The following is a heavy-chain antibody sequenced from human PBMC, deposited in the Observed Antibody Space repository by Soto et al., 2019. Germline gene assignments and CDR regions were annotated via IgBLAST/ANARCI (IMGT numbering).Heavy chain of an antibody. D-gene: IGHD3-10*01. J-gene: IGHJ4*02. V-gene: IGHV3-23*01. CDR1: GFTFSNYA. CDR2: ISGSGGST. Sequence: DVQLLESGGGLVQPGGSLRLSCAASGFTFSNYAINWVRQSPGKGLEWVSVISGSGGSTYNADSVKGRFTISRDNSRNTLYLQMTGLRAEDTARYYCAKEQYSGAGPDYWGRGTLVTVSS. CDR3: AKEQYSGAGPDY.